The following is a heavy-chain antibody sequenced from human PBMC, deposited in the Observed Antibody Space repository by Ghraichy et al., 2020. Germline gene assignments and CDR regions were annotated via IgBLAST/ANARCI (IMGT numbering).Heavy chain of an antibody. CDR3: ARGSSRWSDCYFDL. D-gene: IGHD6-13*01. CDR2: IDVDGRTP. Sequence: GESLNISCAASGFTLDNYWMHWVRQAPGKVLVWVSRIDVDGRTPSYADFVKDRFTISRDNAKNTVYLQVNSLRGEDTAMYSCARGSSRWSDCYFDLWGRGTLVTVSS. J-gene: IGHJ2*01. V-gene: IGHV3-74*01. CDR1: GFTLDNYW.